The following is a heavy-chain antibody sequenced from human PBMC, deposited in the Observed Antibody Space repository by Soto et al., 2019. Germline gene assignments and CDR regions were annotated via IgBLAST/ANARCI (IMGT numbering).Heavy chain of an antibody. D-gene: IGHD3-22*01. CDR1: GFTFNSYG. CDR2: ISHDGSKT. V-gene: IGHV3-30*18. Sequence: QVQLVESGGGVVQPGRSLRLSCAASGFTFNSYGIHWVRQAPGKGLEWVAVISHDGSKTNYADSVKGRFTISRDNSKDTVYLQMNSLRAEDTAVYYCAKDTYYYSSSGYDVFDSWGQGTLVTVSS. J-gene: IGHJ4*02. CDR3: AKDTYYYSSSGYDVFDS.